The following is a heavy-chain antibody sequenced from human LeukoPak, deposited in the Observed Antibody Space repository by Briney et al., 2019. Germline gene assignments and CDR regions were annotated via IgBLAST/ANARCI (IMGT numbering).Heavy chain of an antibody. J-gene: IGHJ6*02. CDR2: INPNSGGT. CDR1: GYTFTGYY. Sequence: APVKVSCKASGYTFTGYYMHWVRQAPGQGLEWMGWINPNSGGTNYAQKFQGRVTMTRDTSISTAYMELSRLRSDDTAVYYCARVSCSSTSCYSPGYYYYGMDVWGQGTTVTVSS. V-gene: IGHV1-2*02. CDR3: ARVSCSSTSCYSPGYYYYGMDV. D-gene: IGHD2-2*01.